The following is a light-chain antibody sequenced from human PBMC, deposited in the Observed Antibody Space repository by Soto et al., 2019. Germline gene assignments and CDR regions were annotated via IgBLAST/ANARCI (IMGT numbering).Light chain of an antibody. J-gene: IGKJ1*01. CDR2: GAS. CDR1: QSVSSN. CDR3: RQYNSYSWT. Sequence: EIVMTQSPATLSVSPGERATLSCRASQSVSSNLAWYQQKPGQAPRLLIYGASTRATGIPASFSGSGSGTEFTLTISGLKSEDFAVYYCRQYNSYSWTFGQGTKV. V-gene: IGKV3-15*01.